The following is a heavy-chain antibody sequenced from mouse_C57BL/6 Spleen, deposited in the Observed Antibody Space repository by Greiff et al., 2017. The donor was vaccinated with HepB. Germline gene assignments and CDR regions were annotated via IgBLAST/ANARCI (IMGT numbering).Heavy chain of an antibody. J-gene: IGHJ3*01. CDR2: INPSNGGT. Sequence: VQLQQSGTELVKPGASVKLSCKASGYTFTSYWMHWVKQRPGQGLEWIGNINPSNGGTNYNEKFKSKATLTVDKTSSTAYMQLSSLTSEDSAVYYCARDSAYYSNQFGYWGQGTLVTVSA. CDR1: GYTFTSYW. V-gene: IGHV1-53*01. D-gene: IGHD2-5*01. CDR3: ARDSAYYSNQFGY.